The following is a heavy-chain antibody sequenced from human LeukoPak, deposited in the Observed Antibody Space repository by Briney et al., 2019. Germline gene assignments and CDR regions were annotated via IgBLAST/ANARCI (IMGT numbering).Heavy chain of an antibody. CDR1: GGTLSIYA. Sequence: GASVTVSFKASGGTLSIYAISWVRQAPGQGLEWMGGIIPIFGTANYAQKFQGRVTITTDESTSTAYIELSSLRSEDTAVYYCASSAITMVRGVINYYYYYYMDVWGKGTTVTVSS. D-gene: IGHD3-10*01. V-gene: IGHV1-69*05. J-gene: IGHJ6*03. CDR3: ASSAITMVRGVINYYYYYYMDV. CDR2: IIPIFGTA.